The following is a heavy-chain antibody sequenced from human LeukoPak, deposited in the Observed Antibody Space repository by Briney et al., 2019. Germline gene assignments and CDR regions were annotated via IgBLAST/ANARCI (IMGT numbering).Heavy chain of an antibody. J-gene: IGHJ4*02. CDR2: INHSGST. CDR3: ARGMGFWSGYVVY. Sequence: SETLSLTCAVYGGSFSGYYWSWIRQPPGKGLEWIGEINHSGSTNYNPSLKSRVTISVDTSKNRFSLKLSSVTAADTAVYYCARGMGFWSGYVVYWGQGTLVTVPS. V-gene: IGHV4-34*01. CDR1: GGSFSGYY. D-gene: IGHD3-3*01.